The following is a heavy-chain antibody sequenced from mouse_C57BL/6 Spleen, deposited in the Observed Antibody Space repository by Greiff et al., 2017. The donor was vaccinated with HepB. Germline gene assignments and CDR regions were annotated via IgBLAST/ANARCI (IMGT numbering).Heavy chain of an antibody. CDR1: GFTFSDFY. Sequence: EVQGVESGGGLVQSGRSLRLSCATSGFTFSDFYMEWVRQAPGKGLEWIAASRNKANDYTTEYSASVKGRFIVSRDTSQSILYLQMNALRAEDTAIYYWARDGDGYYGYFDVWGTGTTVTVSS. J-gene: IGHJ1*03. D-gene: IGHD2-3*01. V-gene: IGHV7-1*01. CDR3: ARDGDGYYGYFDV. CDR2: SRNKANDYTT.